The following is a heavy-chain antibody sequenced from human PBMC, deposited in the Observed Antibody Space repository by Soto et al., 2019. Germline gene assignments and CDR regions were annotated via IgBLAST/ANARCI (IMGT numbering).Heavy chain of an antibody. Sequence: LQLQESGSGLVQPSQTLSLTCTASGGSISTYDYSWSWIRQPPGGGLEWIGSIYQTGRTYVIPSLKSRVTMSLDKSKNQCSLNLTAVTAAATALYYCAREMTIFGVAPGGGLDVWGQGITVTVSS. D-gene: IGHD3-3*01. CDR3: AREMTIFGVAPGGGLDV. CDR2: IYQTGRT. V-gene: IGHV4-30-2*01. J-gene: IGHJ6*02. CDR1: GGSISTYDYS.